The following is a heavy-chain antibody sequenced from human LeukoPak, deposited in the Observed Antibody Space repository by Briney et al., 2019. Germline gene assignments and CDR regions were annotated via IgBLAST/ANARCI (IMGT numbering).Heavy chain of an antibody. CDR2: TNPNSGER. D-gene: IGHD6-13*01. J-gene: IGHJ4*02. CDR1: GYTFTDYF. Sequence: VASVKVSCKASGYTFTDYFMHWVRQAPGQGLEWMGWTNPNSGERKYAQKFQGRVTLSRDTSISTAHMELSGLRSEDTAVYYCATAGTSFDSWGQGTLVTVSS. V-gene: IGHV1-2*02. CDR3: ATAGTSFDS.